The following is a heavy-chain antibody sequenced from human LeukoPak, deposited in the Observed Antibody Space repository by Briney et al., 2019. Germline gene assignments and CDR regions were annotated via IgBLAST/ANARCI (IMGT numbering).Heavy chain of an antibody. Sequence: SQTLSLTCAISGDSVSSNSAAWNWIRQSPSRGLEWLGRTYYRSKWYNDYAVSVKSRLTINTDTSKFPFTLQLNSVTLEDTAVYYCTRDLSDIVVLPAAYNWFDPGGQGTLVTVSS. CDR1: GDSVSSNSAA. CDR3: TRDLSDIVVLPAAYNWFDP. D-gene: IGHD2-2*01. V-gene: IGHV6-1*01. J-gene: IGHJ5*02. CDR2: TYYRSKWYN.